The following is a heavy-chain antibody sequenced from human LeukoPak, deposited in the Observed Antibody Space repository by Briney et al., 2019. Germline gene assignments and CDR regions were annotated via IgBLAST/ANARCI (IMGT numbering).Heavy chain of an antibody. CDR1: GFTFSSYS. CDR2: IDSSSTTI. CDR3: ARDLRQPYDILGSAGDFDY. V-gene: IGHV3-48*04. D-gene: IGHD3-9*01. J-gene: IGHJ4*02. Sequence: PGGSLRLSCAASGFTFSSYSMNWVRQAPGKGLEWVSYIDSSSTTIYYADSVKGRFTISRDNAKNSLYLQMNSLRAEDTAVFYCARDLRQPYDILGSAGDFDYWGQGTLVTVSS.